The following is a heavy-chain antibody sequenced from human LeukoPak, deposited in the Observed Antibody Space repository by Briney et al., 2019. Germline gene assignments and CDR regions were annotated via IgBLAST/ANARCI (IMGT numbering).Heavy chain of an antibody. V-gene: IGHV4-39*01. J-gene: IGHJ4*02. CDR2: IYYSGST. D-gene: IGHD3-10*01. CDR3: ARLGGGYYYGSGSIDY. CDR1: GGSISSSSYY. Sequence: SETLSLTCTVSGGSISSSSYYWGWIRQPPGKGLEWVGSIYYSGSTHYNPSLKSRVTISVDTSKNQFSLKLSSVTAADTAVYYCARLGGGYYYGSGSIDYWGQGTLVTVSS.